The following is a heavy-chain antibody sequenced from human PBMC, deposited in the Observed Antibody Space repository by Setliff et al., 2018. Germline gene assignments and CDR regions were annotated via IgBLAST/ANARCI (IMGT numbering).Heavy chain of an antibody. CDR2: THTDGITI. Sequence: PGGSLRLSCAASGFTFSDYYMSWIRQAPGKGLEWVSKTHTDGITIYSDSVRGRFTISRDSAKNSLSLQMNSLRTEDTAVYYCFGAGTCSYWGQGTLVTVSS. D-gene: IGHD3-10*01. CDR1: GFTFSDYY. CDR3: FGAGTCSY. V-gene: IGHV3-11*04. J-gene: IGHJ4*02.